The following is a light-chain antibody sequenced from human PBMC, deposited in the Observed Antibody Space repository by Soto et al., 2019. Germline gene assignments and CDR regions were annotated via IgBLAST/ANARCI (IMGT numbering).Light chain of an antibody. CDR1: QSISSW. J-gene: IGKJ1*01. CDR2: EAS. CDR3: QQYNSYPWT. V-gene: IGKV1-5*01. Sequence: DIPMTQFPSTLSASVGDRVTISCRASQSISSWLAWYQQKPGKAPKLLIYEASSLQSGVPSRFSGSGSGTEFTLTISSLQPDDSATYYCQQYNSYPWTFGQGTKVEIK.